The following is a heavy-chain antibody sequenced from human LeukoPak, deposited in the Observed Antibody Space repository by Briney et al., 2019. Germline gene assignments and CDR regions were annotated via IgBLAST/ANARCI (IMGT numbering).Heavy chain of an antibody. J-gene: IGHJ4*02. CDR3: VNQISGWVY. CDR1: GFTFSTLS. D-gene: IGHD6-19*01. CDR2: SSRNGGST. V-gene: IGHV3-64D*06. Sequence: AGGSLRLSCSASGFTFSTLSMHWVRQAPGKGLEYVSGSSRNGGSTYYADSVKGRFTISRDNSKNTLYLQMSSLRPEDTAVYYCVNQISGWVYWGQGTLVTVSS.